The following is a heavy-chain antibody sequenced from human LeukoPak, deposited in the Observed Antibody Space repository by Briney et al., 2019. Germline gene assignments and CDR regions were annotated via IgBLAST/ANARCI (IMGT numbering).Heavy chain of an antibody. D-gene: IGHD3-10*01. CDR1: GFTFSNAW. CDR3: TTERAPEYGSGSTDY. Sequence: GGSLRLSCAASGFTFSNAWMSWVRQAPGKGLEWVGRIKSKTDGGTTDYAAPVKGRFTISRYDSKNTLYLQMNSLKTEDTAVYYCTTERAPEYGSGSTDYWGQGTLVTVSS. J-gene: IGHJ4*02. V-gene: IGHV3-15*01. CDR2: IKSKTDGGTT.